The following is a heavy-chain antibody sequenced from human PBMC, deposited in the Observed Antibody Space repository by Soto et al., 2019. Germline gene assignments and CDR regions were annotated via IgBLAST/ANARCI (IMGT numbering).Heavy chain of an antibody. D-gene: IGHD3-9*01. CDR3: ARDSRDILTGYYIDY. Sequence: GASVKVSCKASGGTFSSYAISWVRQAPGQGLEWMGGIIPIFGTANYAQKFQGRVTITADESTSTAYMELSSLSSEDTAVYYCARDSRDILTGYYIDYWGQGTLVTVSS. CDR2: IIPIFGTA. V-gene: IGHV1-69*13. J-gene: IGHJ4*02. CDR1: GGTFSSYA.